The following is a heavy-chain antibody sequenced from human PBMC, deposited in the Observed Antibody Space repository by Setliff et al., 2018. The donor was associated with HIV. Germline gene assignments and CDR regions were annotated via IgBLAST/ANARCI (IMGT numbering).Heavy chain of an antibody. Sequence: SETLSLTCTVSGDSINSGNCYWSWIRQHPGKGLEWIGYIYYSGSTYYSPSLKSRVTISEDTSKNQFSLKMRSVTAADTAVYYCATSPAGGILGSRPFYLDYWGQGTLVTSPQ. J-gene: IGHJ4*02. CDR1: GDSINSGNCY. CDR3: ATSPAGGILGSRPFYLDY. CDR2: IYYSGST. V-gene: IGHV4-31*02. D-gene: IGHD2-15*01.